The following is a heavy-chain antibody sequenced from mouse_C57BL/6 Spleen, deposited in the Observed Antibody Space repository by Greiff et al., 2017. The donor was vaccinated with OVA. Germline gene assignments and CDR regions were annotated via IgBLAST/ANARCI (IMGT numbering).Heavy chain of an antibody. CDR2: IYPGDGDT. D-gene: IGHD1-1*01. Sequence: QVQLQQSGPELVKPGASVKISCKASGYAFSSSWMNWVKQRPGKGLEWIGRIYPGDGDTNYNGKFKGKATLTADKSSSTAYMQLSSLTSEDSAVYFCARGYYGSRISYWYFDVWGTGTTVTVSS. CDR3: ARGYYGSRISYWYFDV. J-gene: IGHJ1*03. V-gene: IGHV1-82*01. CDR1: GYAFSSSW.